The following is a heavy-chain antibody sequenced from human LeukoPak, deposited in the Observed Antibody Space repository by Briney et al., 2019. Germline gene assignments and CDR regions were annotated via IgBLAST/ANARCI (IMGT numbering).Heavy chain of an antibody. CDR2: ISGSGGST. J-gene: IGHJ5*02. CDR3: ARGMVRYYYDSSGYYSPWFDP. V-gene: IGHV3-23*01. Sequence: GGSLRLSCAASGFTFSSYAMSWVRQAPGKGLEWVSAISGSGGSTYYADSVKGRFTISRDNSKNTLYLQMNSLRAEDTAVYYCARGMVRYYYDSSGYYSPWFDPWGQGTLVTVSS. CDR1: GFTFSSYA. D-gene: IGHD3-22*01.